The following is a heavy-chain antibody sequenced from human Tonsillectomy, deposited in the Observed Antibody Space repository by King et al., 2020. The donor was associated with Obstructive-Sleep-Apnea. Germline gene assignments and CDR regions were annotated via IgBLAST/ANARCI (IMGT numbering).Heavy chain of an antibody. CDR2: IYPVDSDT. Sequence: VQLVESGAEVKKPGESLKISCKGSGYSFSNYWIAWVRQMPGKGLEWMGIIYPVDSDTRYSPSFQGQVTMSADKSTSAAYLQWKSLKASDTAIYYCARRLRRSGTTIFGEYYYGLDVWGQGTTVTVSS. CDR3: ARRLRRSGTTIFGEYYYGLDV. V-gene: IGHV5-51*01. J-gene: IGHJ6*02. CDR1: GYSFSNYW. D-gene: IGHD3-3*01.